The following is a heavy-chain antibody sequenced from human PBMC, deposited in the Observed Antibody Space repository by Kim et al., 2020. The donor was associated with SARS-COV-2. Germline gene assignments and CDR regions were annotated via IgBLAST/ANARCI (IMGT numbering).Heavy chain of an antibody. D-gene: IGHD3-10*01. CDR3: ARVWFGELYYYGMDV. V-gene: IGHV4-4*02. Sequence: SETLSLTCAVSGGSISSSYWWSWVRQPTGKGLEWIGEIYHSGSTNYNPSLKSRVTITVDKSKNQFSLKLSSVTAADTAVYYCARVWFGELYYYGMDVWGQGTTVTVSS. J-gene: IGHJ6*02. CDR1: GGSISSSYW. CDR2: IYHSGST.